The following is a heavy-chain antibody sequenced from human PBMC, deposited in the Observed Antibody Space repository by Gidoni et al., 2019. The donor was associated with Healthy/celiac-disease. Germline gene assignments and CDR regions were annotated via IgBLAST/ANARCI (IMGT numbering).Heavy chain of an antibody. V-gene: IGHV3-33*01. CDR1: GCNGRSEG. Sequence: QGQLVEVGGGVAEPGRTLRRSCAASGCNGRSEGRPWVRKGPGRGLEWVAVIWYDGSNKYYADSVKCRFTISRDNSKNTLYLQMNSLRDEDTAVYYCARDCEYYDYVWGSYPNIDYWGQGTLVTVSS. CDR3: ARDCEYYDYVWGSYPNIDY. CDR2: IWYDGSNK. D-gene: IGHD3-16*01. J-gene: IGHJ4*02.